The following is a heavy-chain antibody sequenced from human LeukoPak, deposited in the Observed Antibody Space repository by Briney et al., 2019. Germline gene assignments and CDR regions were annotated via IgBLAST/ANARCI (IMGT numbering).Heavy chain of an antibody. V-gene: IGHV4-59*08. Sequence: PSETLSLTCTVSGGSISSYYWSWIRQPPGKGLEWIGYIYYSGNTNYNPSLKSRVTISVDTSKNQFPLKLSSVTAADTAVYYCARHWGQYSSGRQHFDFWGQGTLVTVSS. D-gene: IGHD6-19*01. CDR2: IYYSGNT. CDR1: GGSISSYY. J-gene: IGHJ4*02. CDR3: ARHWGQYSSGRQHFDF.